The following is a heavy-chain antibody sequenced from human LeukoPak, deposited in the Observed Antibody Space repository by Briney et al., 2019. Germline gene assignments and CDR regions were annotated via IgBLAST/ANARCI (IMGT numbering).Heavy chain of an antibody. D-gene: IGHD2-21*01. CDR3: ARDCGGDCYFDY. Sequence: SETLSLTCTVSGGSISSGTYYWSWIRQPPGKGLEWIGRIYTSGSTNYNPSLKSRVTISVDTSKNQFSLKLSSVTAADTAVYYCARDCGGDCYFDYWGQGTLVTVSS. V-gene: IGHV4-61*02. J-gene: IGHJ4*02. CDR2: IYTSGST. CDR1: GGSISSGTYY.